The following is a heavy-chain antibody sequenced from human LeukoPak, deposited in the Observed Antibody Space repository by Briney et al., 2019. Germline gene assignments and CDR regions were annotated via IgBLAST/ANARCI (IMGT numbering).Heavy chain of an antibody. CDR3: AAAPPGSYPGNY. Sequence: GASVKVSCKASGFTFTSSAMQWVRQARGQRLEWIGWIVVGSGNTNYAQKFQERVTISRDMSTSTAYMELSSLRSEDTAVYYCAAAPPGSYPGNYWGQGTLVTVSS. J-gene: IGHJ4*02. CDR2: IVVGSGNT. D-gene: IGHD1-26*01. V-gene: IGHV1-58*02. CDR1: GFTFTSSA.